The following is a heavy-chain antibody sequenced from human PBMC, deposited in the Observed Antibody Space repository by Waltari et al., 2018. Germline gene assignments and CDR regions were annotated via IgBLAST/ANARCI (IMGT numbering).Heavy chain of an antibody. CDR1: GGTFSSYA. D-gene: IGHD4-17*01. Sequence: QVQLVQSGAEVKKPGSSVKVSCQASGGTFSSYAISWVRQAPGQGLEWMGGIIPIFGTANYAQKFQGRVTITTDESTSTAYMELSSLRSEDTAVYYCASIDDYGGNSGADYWGQGTLVTVSS. CDR2: IIPIFGTA. V-gene: IGHV1-69*05. CDR3: ASIDDYGGNSGADY. J-gene: IGHJ4*02.